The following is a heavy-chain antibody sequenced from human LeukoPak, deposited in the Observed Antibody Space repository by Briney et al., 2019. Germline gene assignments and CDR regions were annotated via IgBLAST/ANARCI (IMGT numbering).Heavy chain of an antibody. CDR3: ALAAALRDAFDI. V-gene: IGHV4-4*02. D-gene: IGHD6-25*01. Sequence: PSGTLSLTCAVSGGSISSRNWWSWVRQPPGKGLEWIGEIYHSGSTNYNPSLKSRVTMSVDKSKNQLSLKVSFVTAADTALYYCALAAALRDAFDIWGQGTMVTVSS. CDR1: GGSISSRNW. CDR2: IYHSGST. J-gene: IGHJ3*02.